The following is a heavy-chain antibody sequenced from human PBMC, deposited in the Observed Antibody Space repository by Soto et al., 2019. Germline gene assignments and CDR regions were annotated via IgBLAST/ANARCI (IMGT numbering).Heavy chain of an antibody. CDR2: IGTAGDT. V-gene: IGHV3-13*01. CDR3: ARDQGGYSSGWYRGRNFDAFDI. Sequence: GGSLRLSCAASGFTFSSYDMHWVRQATGKGLEWVSAIGTAGDTYYPGSVKGRFTISRENAKNSLYLQMNSLRAEDTAVYYCARDQGGYSSGWYRGRNFDAFDIWGQGTMVTVSS. CDR1: GFTFSSYD. J-gene: IGHJ3*02. D-gene: IGHD6-19*01.